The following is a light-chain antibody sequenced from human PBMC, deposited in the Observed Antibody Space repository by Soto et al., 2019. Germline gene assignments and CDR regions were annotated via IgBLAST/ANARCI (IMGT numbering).Light chain of an antibody. CDR1: QSISSW. J-gene: IGKJ2*01. CDR2: KAS. Sequence: DIQMTQSPSTLSASVGDRVTITCRASQSISSWLAWYQQKPEKAPKLLIYKASSLESGVPSRFRGSGSGTEFTLTSSSLQTDDFATYYCQQYNSYSRYTFGQGTKLEIK. V-gene: IGKV1-5*03. CDR3: QQYNSYSRYT.